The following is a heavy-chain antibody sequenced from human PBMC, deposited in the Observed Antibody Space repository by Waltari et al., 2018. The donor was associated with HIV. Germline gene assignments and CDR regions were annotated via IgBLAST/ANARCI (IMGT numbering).Heavy chain of an antibody. Sequence: QAQLQQCGTGLLKPSEALSLTCAVYGASFTDYYWTRIRQSPGKRLEWMGEVGPGGNVNGLLSLRRRRSLSTNASKNQFSLTLTSVAATDTAVYFCARGLQMTSYASGNLLWEQMLSRYFFDLWGQGTRV. D-gene: IGHD3-9*01. CDR2: VGPGGNV. J-gene: IGHJ4*02. CDR1: GASFTDYY. V-gene: IGHV4-34*01. CDR3: ARGLQMTSYASGNLLWEQMLSRYFFDL.